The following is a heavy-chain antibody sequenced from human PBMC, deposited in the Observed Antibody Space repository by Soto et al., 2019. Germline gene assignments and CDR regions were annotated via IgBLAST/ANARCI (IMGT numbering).Heavy chain of an antibody. CDR1: GFSISRSA. J-gene: IGHJ5*02. CDR3: ARDLQAGDDNVNWFAP. Sequence: QVQLVESGGGVVQPGRSLRLSCVASGFSISRSAMHWVRLAPGKGLEWVAVIAYDGSNKWYADSAKGRFTISRDNSKNTLYLDMSSVRAEDTAVNFCARDLQAGDDNVNWFAPWGQGTLVTVSS. D-gene: IGHD1-1*01. V-gene: IGHV3-30-3*01. CDR2: IAYDGSNK.